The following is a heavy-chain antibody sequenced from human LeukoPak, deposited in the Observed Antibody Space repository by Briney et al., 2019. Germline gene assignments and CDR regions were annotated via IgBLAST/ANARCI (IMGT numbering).Heavy chain of an antibody. CDR3: ARRASGYCSGGSCPTDHNWFDP. J-gene: IGHJ5*02. D-gene: IGHD2-15*01. CDR1: GGTFSSYA. CDR2: IIPIFGTA. V-gene: IGHV1-69*13. Sequence: SVKVSCKASGGTFSSYAISWVRQAPGQGLEWMGGIIPIFGTANYAQKFQGRVTITADESTSTAYTELSSLRSEDTAVYYCARRASGYCSGGSCPTDHNWFDPWGQGTLVTVSS.